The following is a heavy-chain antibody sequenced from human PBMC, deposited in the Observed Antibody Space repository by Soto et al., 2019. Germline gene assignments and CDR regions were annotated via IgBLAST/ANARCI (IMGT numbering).Heavy chain of an antibody. CDR1: GFAFSSLA. CDR3: VKDRSVDY. J-gene: IGHJ4*02. Sequence: GGSLRLSCSASGFAFSSLAMHWVRQAPGKGLEYVSSISSNGNPTYYADSVKGRFTISRDNSRNMLYLQMSSLRTEDSAVYYCVKDRSVDYWGQGTLVTVSS. CDR2: ISSNGNPT. V-gene: IGHV3-64D*06.